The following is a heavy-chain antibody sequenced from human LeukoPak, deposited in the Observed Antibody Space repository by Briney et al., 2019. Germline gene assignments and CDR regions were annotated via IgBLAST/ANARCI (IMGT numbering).Heavy chain of an antibody. D-gene: IGHD3-10*01. J-gene: IGHJ6*02. CDR3: ASGEYYYGSGSYHENYYYYYGMDV. V-gene: IGHV1-69*04. CDR2: IIPILCIA. CDR1: GGTFSSYA. Sequence: SVKVSCKASGGTFSSYAISWVRQAPGQGLEWMGRIIPILCIANYAQKFQGRVTITADKSTSTAYMELSSLRSEDTAVYYCASGEYYYGSGSYHENYYYYYGMDVWGQGTTVTVSS.